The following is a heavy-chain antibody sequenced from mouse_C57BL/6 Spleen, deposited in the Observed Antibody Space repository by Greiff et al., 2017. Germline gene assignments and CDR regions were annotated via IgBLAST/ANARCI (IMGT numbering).Heavy chain of an antibody. V-gene: IGHV1-26*01. CDR1: GYTFTDYY. J-gene: IGHJ3*01. CDR3: SQGGDGGTKRGWFAY. CDR2: INPNNGGT. D-gene: IGHD2-13*01. Sequence: EVQLQQSGPELVKPGASVKISCKASGYTFTDYYMHWVKQSHGKSLEWIGDINPNNGGTSYNQKFKGKATLTVDKSSSTAYMELRSLTSEDSAVYYCSQGGDGGTKRGWFAYWGQGTLVTVSA.